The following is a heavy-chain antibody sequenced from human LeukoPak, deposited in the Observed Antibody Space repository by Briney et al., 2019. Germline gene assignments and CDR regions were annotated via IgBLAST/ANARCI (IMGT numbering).Heavy chain of an antibody. V-gene: IGHV3-23*01. Sequence: GGSLRLSCAASGFTFSSYAMSWVRQAPGKGLEWVSAISKGRFTISRDNSKNTLYLQMNSLRAEDTAVYYCAKAGKVAAGPWGQGTLVTVSS. CDR3: AKAGKVAAGP. J-gene: IGHJ5*02. CDR1: GFTFSSYA. D-gene: IGHD6-13*01. CDR2: IS.